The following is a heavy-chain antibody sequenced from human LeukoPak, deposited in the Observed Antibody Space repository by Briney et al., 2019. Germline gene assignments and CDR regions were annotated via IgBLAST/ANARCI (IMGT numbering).Heavy chain of an antibody. V-gene: IGHV4-38-2*02. D-gene: IGHD6-19*01. CDR1: GYSISSGYY. J-gene: IGHJ5*02. Sequence: SETLSLTCTVSGYSISSGYYWGWIRQPPGKGLEWIGSIYHSGSTYYNPSLKSRVTISVDTSKNQFSLKLSSVTAADTAVYYCARTVVRLAKNWFDPWGQGTLVTVSS. CDR3: ARTVVRLAKNWFDP. CDR2: IYHSGST.